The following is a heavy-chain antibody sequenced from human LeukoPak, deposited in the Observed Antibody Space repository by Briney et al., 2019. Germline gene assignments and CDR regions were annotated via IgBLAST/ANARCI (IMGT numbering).Heavy chain of an antibody. V-gene: IGHV3-7*01. CDR3: ARILSETDYGGRFRAFDI. D-gene: IGHD4-23*01. Sequence: GGSLRLSCAASGFTFSNYWMNWVRQVPGKGLEWVANIKQDGSEKYYVDSVKGRFTISRENAKNSLYLQMNSLRAEDTAVYYCARILSETDYGGRFRAFDIWGQGTMVTVSS. J-gene: IGHJ3*02. CDR1: GFTFSNYW. CDR2: IKQDGSEK.